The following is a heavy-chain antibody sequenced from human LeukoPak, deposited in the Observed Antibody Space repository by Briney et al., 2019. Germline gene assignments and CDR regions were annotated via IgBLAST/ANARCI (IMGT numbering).Heavy chain of an antibody. Sequence: PGGSLRLSCAASGFTFSSYAMSWVRQAPGKGLEWVSAISGSGGSTYYADSVKGRFTISRDNSKNTLYLQMNSLRAEDTAVYYCANGVCEYEMDTAIPVWGQGTLVTVSS. J-gene: IGHJ4*02. CDR3: ANGVCEYEMDTAIPV. CDR1: GFTFSSYA. V-gene: IGHV3-23*01. CDR2: ISGSGGST. D-gene: IGHD5-18*01.